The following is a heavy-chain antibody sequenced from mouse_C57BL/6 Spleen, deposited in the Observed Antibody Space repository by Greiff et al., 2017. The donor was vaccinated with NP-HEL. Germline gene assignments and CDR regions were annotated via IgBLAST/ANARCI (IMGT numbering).Heavy chain of an antibody. CDR1: GFTFSSYA. V-gene: IGHV5-4*01. Sequence: EVQLQQSGGGLVKPGGSLKLSCAASGFTFSSYAMSWVRQTPEKMLEWVATISDGGSYTYYPDNVPFRFTISRDNAKKNLYLQMSHLKSEDTAMYYCARGGAGFDYWGQGTTLTVSS. CDR3: ARGGAGFDY. J-gene: IGHJ2*01. D-gene: IGHD3-3*01. CDR2: ISDGGSYT.